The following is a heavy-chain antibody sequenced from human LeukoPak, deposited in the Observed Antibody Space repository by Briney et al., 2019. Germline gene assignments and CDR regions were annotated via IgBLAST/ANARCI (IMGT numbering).Heavy chain of an antibody. CDR2: INPNSGGT. Sequence: RASVKVSCKASGYTFTGYYMHWVRQAPGQGLEWRGWINPNSGGTNYAQKFQGRVTITADKSTSTAYMELSSLRSEDTAVYYCAGGGGGSYYFDYWGQGTLVTVSS. V-gene: IGHV1-2*02. CDR3: AGGGGGSYYFDY. CDR1: GYTFTGYY. D-gene: IGHD2-15*01. J-gene: IGHJ4*02.